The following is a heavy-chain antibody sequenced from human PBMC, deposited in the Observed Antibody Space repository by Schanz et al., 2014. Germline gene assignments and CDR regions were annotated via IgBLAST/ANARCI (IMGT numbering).Heavy chain of an antibody. J-gene: IGHJ6*02. CDR1: GFTFNNYG. CDR3: ARDRAAGYYDSGMSYYYYGMDV. Sequence: QVQVVESGGGGVQPGRSLRLSCVASGFTFNNYGMHWVRQAPGRGLGGVAVIWHDGSGKYYADSVKGRFTISRDNSKNTLYLEMNSLRAEDTAVYFCARDRAAGYYDSGMSYYYYGMDVWGQGTTVTVSS. V-gene: IGHV3-33*01. CDR2: IWHDGSGK. D-gene: IGHD3-10*01.